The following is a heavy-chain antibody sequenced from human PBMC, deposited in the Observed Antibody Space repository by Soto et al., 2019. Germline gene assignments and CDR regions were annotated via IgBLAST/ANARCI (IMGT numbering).Heavy chain of an antibody. CDR2: INHSGST. V-gene: IGHV4-34*01. CDR1: GGSFSGYY. J-gene: IGHJ6*03. Sequence: SETLSLTCAVYGGSFSGYYWSWIRQPPGKGLEWIGEINHSGSTNYNPSLKSRVTISVDTSKNQFSLKLSSVTAADTAVYYCARGRKGISLSYYYYYMDVWGKGTTVTVSS. CDR3: ARGRKGISLSYYYYYMDV.